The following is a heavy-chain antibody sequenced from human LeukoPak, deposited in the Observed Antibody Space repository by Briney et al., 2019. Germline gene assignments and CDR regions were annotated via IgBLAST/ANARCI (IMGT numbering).Heavy chain of an antibody. D-gene: IGHD3-9*01. J-gene: IGHJ3*02. CDR3: ARDILRYFDWLPDAFDI. CDR1: GGSVSSGSYY. CDR2: IYYSGST. V-gene: IGHV4-61*01. Sequence: SETLSLTCTVSGGSVSSGSYYWSWIRQPPGTGLEWIGYIYYSGSTNYNPSLKSRVTISVDTSKNQFSLKLSSVTAADTAVYYCARDILRYFDWLPDAFDIWGQGTMVTVSS.